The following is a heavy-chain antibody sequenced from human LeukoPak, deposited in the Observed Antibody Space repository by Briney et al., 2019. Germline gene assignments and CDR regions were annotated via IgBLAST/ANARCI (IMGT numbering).Heavy chain of an antibody. V-gene: IGHV3-23*01. D-gene: IGHD6-19*01. J-gene: IGHJ5*01. Sequence: GGSLRLSCAASGFAFSFYAMSWLRQPPGKGLEWVSTINANSGTTSYAASVRGRFTISRDNSKNTLYLQVNTLRADDTATYYCAKPVSGGLAVTADWFHPWGQGTLVAVSS. CDR1: GFAFSFYA. CDR3: AKPVSGGLAVTADWFHP. CDR2: INANSGTT.